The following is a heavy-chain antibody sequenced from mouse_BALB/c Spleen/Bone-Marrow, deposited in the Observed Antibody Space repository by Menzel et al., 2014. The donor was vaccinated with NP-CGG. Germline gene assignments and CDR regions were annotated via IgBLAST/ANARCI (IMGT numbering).Heavy chain of an antibody. J-gene: IGHJ4*01. CDR2: IDPSNSET. CDR3: ARTFQPRRAMDY. V-gene: IGHV1-74*01. CDR1: DYTFTSYW. D-gene: IGHD6-1*01. Sequence: VKLVESGPELVRPGASVKMSCKASDYTFTSYWMHWVKQRPGQGLEWIGMIDPSNSETRLNQKFKDKATLSVDKSSNTAYMHLSSLTSEDSAVYYCARTFQPRRAMDYWGQGSSVTVSS.